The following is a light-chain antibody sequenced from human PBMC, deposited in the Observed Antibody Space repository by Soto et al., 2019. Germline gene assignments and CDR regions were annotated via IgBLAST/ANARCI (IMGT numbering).Light chain of an antibody. CDR3: QQSYSTQLT. Sequence: DIQMTQSPSSLSASVGDRVTITCRASQSISSYLNWYQQKPGKAPKLLIYAASSLQSGVPSRFSGSGSGTDFTLTISSLQPEDFATYYCQQSYSTQLTVGGGTKVEIK. J-gene: IGKJ4*01. CDR1: QSISSY. CDR2: AAS. V-gene: IGKV1-39*01.